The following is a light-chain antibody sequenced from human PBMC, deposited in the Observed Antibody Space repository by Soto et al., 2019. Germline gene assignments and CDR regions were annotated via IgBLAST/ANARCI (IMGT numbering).Light chain of an antibody. CDR2: EVT. V-gene: IGLV2-23*02. CDR1: TSDVGSYDL. J-gene: IGLJ2*01. Sequence: QSALTQPASVSGSPGQSITISCTGTTSDVGSYDLVSWYQQHPGAAPKLLIYEVTERPSGVSIRFSGSKSDYTASLTISGLQAEDEADYYCSSYVGRGVGVFGGGTKVTVL. CDR3: SSYVGRGVGV.